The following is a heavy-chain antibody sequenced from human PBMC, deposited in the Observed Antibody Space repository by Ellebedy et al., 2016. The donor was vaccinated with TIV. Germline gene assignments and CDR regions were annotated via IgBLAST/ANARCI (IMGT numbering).Heavy chain of an antibody. V-gene: IGHV4-59*01. CDR2: IYYSGNT. J-gene: IGHJ4*02. Sequence: SETLSLXXSVSGGTISNYYWSWIRQPPGMGLEWIGYIYYSGNTNFNPSLKSRAAISVDTSKNQLSLKLNSVTAADTAVYYCARESSSRWMYFFDYWGQGMLVTVSS. D-gene: IGHD2-2*01. CDR1: GGTISNYY. CDR3: ARESSSRWMYFFDY.